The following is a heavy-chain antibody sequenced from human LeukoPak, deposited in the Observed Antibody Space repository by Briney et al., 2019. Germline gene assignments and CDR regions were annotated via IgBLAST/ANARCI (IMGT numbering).Heavy chain of an antibody. J-gene: IGHJ3*02. CDR2: IIPIFGTA. Sequence: ASVKVSCKASGGTFSSNTISWVRQAPGQGLECMGGIIPIFGTANYAQKFQGRVTITADESTSTAYMELSSLRYEDTAVYYCARVWCSGGSCYSSRGAFDIWGQGTMVTVSS. CDR1: GGTFSSNT. CDR3: ARVWCSGGSCYSSRGAFDI. V-gene: IGHV1-69*13. D-gene: IGHD2-15*01.